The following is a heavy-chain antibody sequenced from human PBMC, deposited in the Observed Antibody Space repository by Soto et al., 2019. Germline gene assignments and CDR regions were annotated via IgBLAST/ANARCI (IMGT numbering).Heavy chain of an antibody. CDR3: AIRKTYSYGPEYYYYGMDV. D-gene: IGHD5-18*01. J-gene: IGHJ6*02. Sequence: PGGSLRLSCAASGFTFSSYEMNWVRQAPGKGLEWVSYISSSGSTIYYADSVKGRFTISRDNAKNSLYLQMNSLRAEDTAVYYCAIRKTYSYGPEYYYYGMDVWGQGTTVTVSS. CDR1: GFTFSSYE. V-gene: IGHV3-48*03. CDR2: ISSSGSTI.